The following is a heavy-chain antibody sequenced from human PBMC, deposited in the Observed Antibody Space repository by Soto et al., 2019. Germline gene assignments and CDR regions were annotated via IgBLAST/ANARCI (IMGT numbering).Heavy chain of an antibody. D-gene: IGHD3-10*01. CDR3: AKDRGTYYYGSGSYSYYFDY. V-gene: IGHV3-9*01. CDR2: ISWNSGSI. CDR1: GFTFDDYA. J-gene: IGHJ4*02. Sequence: EVQLVESGGGLVQPGRSLRLSCAASGFTFDDYAMHWVRQAPGKGLEWVSGISWNSGSIGYADSVKGRFTISRDNAKNSLYLQMNSLRAEDTALYYCAKDRGTYYYGSGSYSYYFDYWGQGTLVTVSS.